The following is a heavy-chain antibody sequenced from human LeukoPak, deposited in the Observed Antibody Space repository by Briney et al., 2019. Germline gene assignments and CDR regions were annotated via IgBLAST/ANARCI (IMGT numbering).Heavy chain of an antibody. CDR1: GFTFSSYH. D-gene: IGHD5-18*01. Sequence: PGGSLRLSCGVSGFTFSSYHMNWVRQAPGKGLEWVSSICSSGSYIYYADSLTGRFTISRDDSKNTLYLQMNSLKTEDTAVYYCTTDIGLGYSYGLTIDAFDIWGQGTMVTVSS. V-gene: IGHV3-21*03. CDR3: TTDIGLGYSYGLTIDAFDI. CDR2: ICSSGSYI. J-gene: IGHJ3*02.